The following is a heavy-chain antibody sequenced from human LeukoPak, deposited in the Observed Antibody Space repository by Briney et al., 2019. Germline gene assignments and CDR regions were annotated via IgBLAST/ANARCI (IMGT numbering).Heavy chain of an antibody. J-gene: IGHJ4*02. D-gene: IGHD6-19*01. Sequence: GESLKISCKGSGYNFTNYWIGWVRQMPGKGLECMGIIFGDDSDTRYRPSFQGQVTITAEKSISTAYLQWNSLKASDTAMYYCARRGRYSSGRGEFDYWGQGTLVTVSS. CDR2: IFGDDSDT. V-gene: IGHV5-51*01. CDR1: GYNFTNYW. CDR3: ARRGRYSSGRGEFDY.